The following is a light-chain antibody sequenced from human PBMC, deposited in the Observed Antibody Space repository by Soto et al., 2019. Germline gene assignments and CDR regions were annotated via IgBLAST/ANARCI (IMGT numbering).Light chain of an antibody. CDR2: DVS. CDR3: CSSAGSSTVI. CDR1: SRDVGAYNY. Sequence: QSALTQPRSVSRSPGQSVTISCTGTSRDVGAYNYVSWYQQHPGKAPKLIIYDVSKWPSGVPDRFSGSKSGNTASLTISGLQAEDEADYYCCSSAGSSTVIFGGGTKLTVL. V-gene: IGLV2-11*01. J-gene: IGLJ2*01.